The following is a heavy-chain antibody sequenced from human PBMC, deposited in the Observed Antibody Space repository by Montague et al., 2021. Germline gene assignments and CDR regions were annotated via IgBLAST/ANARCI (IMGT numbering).Heavy chain of an antibody. J-gene: IGHJ4*02. V-gene: IGHV3-11*06. CDR2: IGTSSSFT. CDR3: ARVGLSVAAGMIDY. CDR1: GFTFNNYF. Sequence: SLRLSCAASGFTFNNYFMSWFRQAPGKGLEWVSYIGTSSSFTRYADSVKGRFTISRDNAMNSLYLQMTAVRGEDTAAYYCARVGLSVAAGMIDYWGQGTLVTVSS. D-gene: IGHD6-13*01.